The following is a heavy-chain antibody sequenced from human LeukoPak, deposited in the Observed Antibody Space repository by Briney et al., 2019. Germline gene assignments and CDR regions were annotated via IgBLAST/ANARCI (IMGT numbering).Heavy chain of an antibody. D-gene: IGHD4-17*01. J-gene: IGHJ4*02. CDR1: EFTFSSYW. Sequence: GGSLRLSCAASEFTFSSYWMSWVRQAPGKGLEWVANIKQDGGQIYYLDSVKGRFTVSRYNAKNSLYLQMNSLRAKDTAVYYCARLGARQMLEYWGQGTLVTVSS. CDR3: ARLGARQMLEY. CDR2: IKQDGGQI. V-gene: IGHV3-7*01.